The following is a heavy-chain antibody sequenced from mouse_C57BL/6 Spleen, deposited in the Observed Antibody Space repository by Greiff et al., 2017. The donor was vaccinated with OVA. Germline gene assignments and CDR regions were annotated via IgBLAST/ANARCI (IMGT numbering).Heavy chain of an antibody. V-gene: IGHV14-1*01. CDR1: GFNIKDYY. D-gene: IGHD1-1*01. Sequence: EVQLQESGAELVRPGASVKLSCTASGFNIKDYYMHWVKQRPEQGLEWIGRIDPEDGDTEYAPKFQGTATMTADTSSNTAYLHLSSLTSEDTAGYYCTTGGYYGSLDYWGQGTTLTVSS. J-gene: IGHJ2*01. CDR3: TTGGYYGSLDY. CDR2: IDPEDGDT.